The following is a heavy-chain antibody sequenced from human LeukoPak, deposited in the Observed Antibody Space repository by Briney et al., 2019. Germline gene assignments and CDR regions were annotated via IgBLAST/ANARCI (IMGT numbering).Heavy chain of an antibody. J-gene: IGHJ4*02. CDR2: IIPIFGTA. Sequence: GSSVKVSCKASGGTFSSYAISWVRQAPGQGLEWMGGIIPIFGTANYAQKFQGRVTITTDESTSTAYMELSSLRSEDTAVYYCASADSSGYIFDYWGQGTLVTVSS. V-gene: IGHV1-69*05. D-gene: IGHD3-22*01. CDR1: GGTFSSYA. CDR3: ASADSSGYIFDY.